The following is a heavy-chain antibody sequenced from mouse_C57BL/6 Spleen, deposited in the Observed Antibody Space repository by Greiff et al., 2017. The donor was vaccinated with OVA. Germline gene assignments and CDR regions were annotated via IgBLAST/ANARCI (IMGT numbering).Heavy chain of an antibody. D-gene: IGHD2-14*01. J-gene: IGHJ1*03. CDR1: GYSFTGYY. Sequence: VQLQQSGPELVKPGASVKISCKASGYSFTGYYMNWVKQSPEKSLEWIGEINPSTGGTTYNQKFKAKATVTVDKSSSTAYMQLKSLTSEDSAVYYCARWYDGSGYFDVWGTGTTVTVSS. CDR2: INPSTGGT. V-gene: IGHV1-42*01. CDR3: ARWYDGSGYFDV.